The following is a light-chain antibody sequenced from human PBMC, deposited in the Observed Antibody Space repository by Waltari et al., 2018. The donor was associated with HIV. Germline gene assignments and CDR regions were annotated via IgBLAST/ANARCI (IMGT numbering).Light chain of an antibody. CDR3: MQALQTPFT. CDR2: LGS. Sequence: DIVMTQSPLSLPVSPGEPASISCRSSQSLIHTNGYNYLDWYLQRPGQSPRLLIYLGSFRAPGVPDMFSGSGSGRVFTLKISRVEAEDVGVYYCMQALQTPFTFGGGTKVEIK. CDR1: QSLIHTNGYNY. V-gene: IGKV2-28*01. J-gene: IGKJ4*01.